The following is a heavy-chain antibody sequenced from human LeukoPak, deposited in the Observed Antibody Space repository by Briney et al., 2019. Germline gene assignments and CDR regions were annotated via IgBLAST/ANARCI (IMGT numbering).Heavy chain of an antibody. CDR3: ARDIGGSYTAIDY. V-gene: IGHV3-48*04. J-gene: IGHJ4*02. D-gene: IGHD1-26*01. CDR1: GFTFSSYS. CDR2: TSSSSAHI. Sequence: QPGGSLRLSCAASGFTFSSYSMNWVRQAPGKGLEWVSFTSSSSAHINYADSVKGRFTISRDNPRNSLYLQMNSLRAEDTAVYYCARDIGGSYTAIDYWGQGTLVTVSS.